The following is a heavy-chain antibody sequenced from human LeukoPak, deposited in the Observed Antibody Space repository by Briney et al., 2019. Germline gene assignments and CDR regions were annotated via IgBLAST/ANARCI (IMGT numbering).Heavy chain of an antibody. CDR2: ISGDGGST. CDR1: GFTFDDYA. Sequence: PGGSLRLSCAASGFTFDDYAMHWVRQAPGKGLVWVSLISGDGGSTYYADSVKGRFTISRDNSKNSLYLQMNSLRTEDTALYYCAKDFSSGTYYPYYYYGMDVWGQGTTVTVSS. CDR3: AKDFSSGTYYPYYYYGMDV. J-gene: IGHJ6*02. V-gene: IGHV3-43*02. D-gene: IGHD3-10*01.